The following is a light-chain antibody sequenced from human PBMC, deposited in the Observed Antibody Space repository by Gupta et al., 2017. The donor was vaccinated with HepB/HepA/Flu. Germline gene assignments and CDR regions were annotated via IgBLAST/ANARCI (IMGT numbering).Light chain of an antibody. CDR2: DAS. J-gene: IGKJ4*01. CDR3: HQFYNGVT. Sequence: AIQLTQSPSFLSASVGDRVTITCRASQGISSALAWYQQKPGKPPKLLIFDASSLESEVSSRFSGSGSGTNFTLTISSLQPEDFATYYCHQFYNGVTFGGGTRVEIK. V-gene: IGKV1D-13*01. CDR1: QGISSA.